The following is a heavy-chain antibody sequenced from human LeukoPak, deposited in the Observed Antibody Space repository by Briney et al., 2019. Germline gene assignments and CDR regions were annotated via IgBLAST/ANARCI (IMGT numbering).Heavy chain of an antibody. CDR3: AKDGGLWVSAHWGDS. CDR2: ITTGDGNT. Sequence: GGSLRLSCAASGFTFSSYTMTWVRQAPGKGLKWVSTITTGDGNTYYADSVKGRFTVSRDDSKNTLYLQMNSLRAEDTAVYYCAKDGGLWVSAHWGDSWGRGTLVTVSS. J-gene: IGHJ4*02. V-gene: IGHV3-23*01. D-gene: IGHD7-27*01. CDR1: GFTFSSYT.